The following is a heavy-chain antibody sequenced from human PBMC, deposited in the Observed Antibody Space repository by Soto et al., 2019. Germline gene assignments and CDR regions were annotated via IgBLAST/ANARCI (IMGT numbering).Heavy chain of an antibody. Sequence: GGSLRLSCEGSGFICSDYEMNWVRQVPGKGLEWISYISISGTIIHYADSVKGRFTISRDNAKNSVYLQMNSLRVEDTAIYYCAREGRLGSIYSCRQGTLGTVST. CDR1: GFICSDYE. J-gene: IGHJ5*01. CDR3: AREGRLGSIYS. V-gene: IGHV3-48*03. D-gene: IGHD3-9*01. CDR2: ISISGTII.